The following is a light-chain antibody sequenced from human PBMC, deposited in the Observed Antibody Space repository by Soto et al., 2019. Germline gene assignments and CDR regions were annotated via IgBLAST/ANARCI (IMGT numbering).Light chain of an antibody. V-gene: IGKV1-5*03. CDR3: QQYNSSPFT. CDR2: KAS. J-gene: IGKJ3*01. Sequence: DIQMTQSPSTLSASVGDRVTITCRASQSISSWLAWYHQKPGKAPKLLIYKASSVESGVPSRFSGSGSGTEFTLTISRLQPDDLGTYYGQQYNSSPFTFGPGTKVDIK. CDR1: QSISSW.